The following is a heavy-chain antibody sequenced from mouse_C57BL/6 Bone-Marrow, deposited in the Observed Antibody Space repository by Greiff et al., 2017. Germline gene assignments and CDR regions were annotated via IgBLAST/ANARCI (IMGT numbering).Heavy chain of an antibody. J-gene: IGHJ2*01. CDR2: IYPGDGDP. Sequence: VQLQQSGAELVKPGASVKISCKVSGYAFSPYWMNWVKQRPGKGLEWIGQIYPGDGDPNYNGKFKGKATLTADKSSSTAYMQLSSLTSEDSAFYFCTRDWDYFDYWGQGTTLTVSS. D-gene: IGHD4-1*01. CDR1: GYAFSPYW. V-gene: IGHV1-80*01. CDR3: TRDWDYFDY.